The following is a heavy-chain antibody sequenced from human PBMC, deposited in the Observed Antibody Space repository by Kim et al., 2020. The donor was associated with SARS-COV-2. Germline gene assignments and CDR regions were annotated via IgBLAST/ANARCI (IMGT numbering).Heavy chain of an antibody. V-gene: IGHV7-4-1*02. CDR1: GYTFTSYA. D-gene: IGHD6-13*01. CDR2: INTNTGNP. Sequence: ASVKVSCKASGYTFTSYAMNWVRQAPGQGLEWMGWINTNTGNPTYAQGFTGRFVFSLDTSVSTAFLQISSLKAEDTAVYYCARSPLSSSWYYLDPYYFDYWGQGTLVTVSS. J-gene: IGHJ4*02. CDR3: ARSPLSSSWYYLDPYYFDY.